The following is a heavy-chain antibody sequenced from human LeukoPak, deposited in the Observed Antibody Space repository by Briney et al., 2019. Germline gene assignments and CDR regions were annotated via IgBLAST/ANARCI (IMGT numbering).Heavy chain of an antibody. D-gene: IGHD3-9*01. CDR3: AKWGDYGILTGYYDPDY. CDR1: GFTVTNYA. Sequence: GASLRLSCAASGFTVTNYAMYWVRQAPGKGLEWVSAISGRDDSTYYADSVKGRFTISRDTSKNTLFLQMNSLRAEDTAVYYCAKWGDYGILTGYYDPDYWGQGTLVTVSS. V-gene: IGHV3-23*01. CDR2: ISGRDDST. J-gene: IGHJ4*02.